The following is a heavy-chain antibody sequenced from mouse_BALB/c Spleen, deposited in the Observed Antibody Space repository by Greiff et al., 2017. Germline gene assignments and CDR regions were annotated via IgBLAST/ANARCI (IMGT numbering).Heavy chain of an antibody. Sequence: EVQLVESGGGLVQPGGSRKLSCAASGFTFSSFGMHWVCQAPEKGLEWVAYISSGSSTIYYADTVKGRFTISRDNPKNTLFLQMTSLRSEDTAMYYCARFGYSAWFAYWGQGTLVTVSA. J-gene: IGHJ3*01. V-gene: IGHV5-17*02. CDR1: GFTFSSFG. CDR3: ARFGYSAWFAY. D-gene: IGHD2-3*01. CDR2: ISSGSSTI.